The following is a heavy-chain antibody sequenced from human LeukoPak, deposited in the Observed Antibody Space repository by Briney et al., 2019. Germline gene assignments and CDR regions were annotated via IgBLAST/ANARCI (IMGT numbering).Heavy chain of an antibody. J-gene: IGHJ4*02. CDR1: GGTFSSYA. V-gene: IGHV1-69*05. Sequence: ASVKVSCKASGGTFSSYAISWVRQAPGQGLEWMGGIFPIFGTANYAQKFQGRVTITTDESTSTAYMELSSLRSEDTAVYYCARDPGYHHSSGFREYYFDYWGQGTLVTVSS. CDR3: ARDPGYHHSSGFREYYFDY. CDR2: IFPIFGTA. D-gene: IGHD3-22*01.